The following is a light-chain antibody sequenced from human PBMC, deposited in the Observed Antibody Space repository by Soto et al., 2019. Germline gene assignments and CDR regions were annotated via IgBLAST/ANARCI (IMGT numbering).Light chain of an antibody. CDR1: QSVSSN. J-gene: IGKJ2*01. CDR2: GVY. Sequence: EIVMTQSPTILSVSPGERATLSCRASQSVSSNLAWYQQKPGQAPRLLIYGVYTRAPGIPARFSGSGSGTEFTLTISSLQSEDFAVYFCQQYGGSPYTFGQGTKVEIK. V-gene: IGKV3D-15*01. CDR3: QQYGGSPYT.